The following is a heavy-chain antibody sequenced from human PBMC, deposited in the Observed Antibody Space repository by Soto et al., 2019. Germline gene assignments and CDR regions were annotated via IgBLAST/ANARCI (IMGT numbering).Heavy chain of an antibody. J-gene: IGHJ4*02. CDR3: TRHIGGDFCGGGSCSNH. CDR1: GFTFSASA. CDR2: IRSKTNNYAT. D-gene: IGHD2-15*01. Sequence: EVQLVESGGGLVQPGGSLKLSCAASGFTFSASAMHWVRQASGKGLEWVGRIRSKTNNYATEYAASVKGRFTISRDDSKNTTYLQMNSLETEDTAVYFCTRHIGGDFCGGGSCSNHWGQGTLVTVSP. V-gene: IGHV3-73*01.